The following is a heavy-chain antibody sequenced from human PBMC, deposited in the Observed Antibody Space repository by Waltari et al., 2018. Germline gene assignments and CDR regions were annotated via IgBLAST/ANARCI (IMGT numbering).Heavy chain of an antibody. CDR2: SSGDGTT. J-gene: IGHJ4*02. Sequence: VQLVESGGGVVQSGGSLTLSCAASGFNFDPYAMHWVRHIPGKGLGWVWRSSGDGTTSYAGSVKGRFTVSRDDSKDSLFLQMDNLKTEDTAFYHCVKDGPSAWFFDYWGPGSLVTVTS. V-gene: IGHV3-43*02. CDR3: VKDGPSAWFFDY. CDR1: GFNFDPYA. D-gene: IGHD6-19*01.